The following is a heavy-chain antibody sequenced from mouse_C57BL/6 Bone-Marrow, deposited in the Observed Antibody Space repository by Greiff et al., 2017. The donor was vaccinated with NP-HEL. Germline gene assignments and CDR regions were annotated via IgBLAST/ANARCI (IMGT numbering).Heavy chain of an antibody. J-gene: IGHJ3*01. CDR2: ISSGGSYT. CDR3: ARQGGPWFAY. CDR1: GFTFSSYG. V-gene: IGHV5-6*01. Sequence: EVKLMESGGDLVKPGGSLKLSCAASGFTFSSYGMSWVRQTPDKRLEWVATISSGGSYTYYPDSVKGRFTISRDNAKNTLYLQMSSLKSEDTVMYYCARQGGPWFAYWGQGTLVTVTA.